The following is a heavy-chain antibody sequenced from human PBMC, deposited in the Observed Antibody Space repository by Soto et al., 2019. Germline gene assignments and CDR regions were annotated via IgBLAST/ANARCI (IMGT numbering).Heavy chain of an antibody. Sequence: PGGSLRLSCAASGFTFSSYAMSWVRQAPGKGLEWVSAISGSGGSTYYADSVKGRFTISRDNSKNTLYLQMNSLRAEDTAVYYCASPVWFGELLSFDYWGQGTLVTVSS. J-gene: IGHJ4*02. D-gene: IGHD3-10*01. CDR3: ASPVWFGELLSFDY. CDR1: GFTFSSYA. CDR2: ISGSGGST. V-gene: IGHV3-23*01.